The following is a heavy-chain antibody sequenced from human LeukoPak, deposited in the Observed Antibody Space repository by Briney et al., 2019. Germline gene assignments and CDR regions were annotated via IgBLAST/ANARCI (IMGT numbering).Heavy chain of an antibody. CDR1: GFTVSSNY. J-gene: IGHJ4*02. CDR2: IYSGGST. CDR3: AKDVWLQYDSNYFDY. V-gene: IGHV3-53*05. D-gene: IGHD5-24*01. Sequence: QTGGSLRLSCAASGFTVSSNYMSWVRQAPGKGLEWVSVIYSGGSTYYADSVKGRFTISRDNSKNTLYLQMNSLRAEDTAVYYCAKDVWLQYDSNYFDYWGQGTLVTVSS.